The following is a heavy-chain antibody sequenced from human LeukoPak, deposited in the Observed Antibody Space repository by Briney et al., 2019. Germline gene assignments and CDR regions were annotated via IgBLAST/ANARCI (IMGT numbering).Heavy chain of an antibody. CDR2: INHSGST. Sequence: TSETLSLTCAVYGGSFSGYYWSWIRQPPGKGLEWIGEINHSGSTNYNPSLKSRVTISVDTSKNQFSLKLSSVTAADTAVYYCARGGIRLYYDFWSGYPQFDYWGQGTLVTVSS. V-gene: IGHV4-34*01. J-gene: IGHJ4*02. CDR1: GGSFSGYY. CDR3: ARGGIRLYYDFWSGYPQFDY. D-gene: IGHD3-3*01.